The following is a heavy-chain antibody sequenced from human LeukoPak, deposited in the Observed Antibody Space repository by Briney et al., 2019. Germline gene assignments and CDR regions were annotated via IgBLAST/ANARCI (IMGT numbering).Heavy chain of an antibody. J-gene: IGHJ6*03. CDR3: ARVGGYPVHYMDV. V-gene: IGHV3-64*01. CDR2: ISSNGGST. CDR1: GFTFSSYA. Sequence: QPGGSLRLSCAASGFTFSSYAMHWVRQAPGKGLEYVSAISSNGGSTYYANSVKGRFTISRDNSKNTLYLQMGSLRAEDMAVYYCARVGGYPVHYMDVWGKGTTVTVSS. D-gene: IGHD5-18*01.